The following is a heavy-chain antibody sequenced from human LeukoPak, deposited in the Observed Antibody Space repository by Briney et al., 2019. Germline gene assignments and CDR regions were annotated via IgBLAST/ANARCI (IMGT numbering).Heavy chain of an antibody. J-gene: IGHJ6*03. CDR2: ISYDGSNK. V-gene: IGHV3-30*04. CDR1: GFTFSSYA. CDR3: AREYSSGGDYYYYYMDV. D-gene: IGHD6-19*01. Sequence: GGSLRLSCAASGFTFSSYAMHWVRQAPGKGLEWVAVISYDGSNKYYADSVKGRFTISRDNSKNTLYLQMNSLRAEDTAVYYCAREYSSGGDYYYYYMDVWGKGTTVTVSS.